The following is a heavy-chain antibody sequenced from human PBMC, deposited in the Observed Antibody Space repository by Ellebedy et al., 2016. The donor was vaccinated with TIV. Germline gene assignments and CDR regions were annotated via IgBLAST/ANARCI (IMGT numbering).Heavy chain of an antibody. CDR3: ARDTRFIDHQHNWFDP. CDR1: GFIFSDYQ. D-gene: IGHD2-2*01. CDR2: ISSSGGTT. Sequence: GESLKISCAASGFIFSDYQMSWVRQAPGKGLECVSYISSSGGTTYYADSVKGRFTISRDNAKNSLYLQMNSLRAEDTAVHYCARDTRFIDHQHNWFDPWGQGTLVTVSS. J-gene: IGHJ5*02. V-gene: IGHV3-11*01.